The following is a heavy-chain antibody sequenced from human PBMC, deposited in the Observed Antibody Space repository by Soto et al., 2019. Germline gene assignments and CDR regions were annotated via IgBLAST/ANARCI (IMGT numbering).Heavy chain of an antibody. D-gene: IGHD6-19*01. CDR1: GYTFNDYW. J-gene: IGHJ6*02. CDR2: IKGDESEK. Sequence: EVHLVESGGGLVQPGGSLRLSCAASGYTFNDYWMALVRQTPGKGLEWVANIKGDESEKYYEDSVRGRFTITRDNAKNSLYLQMNSLGVEDTAVYYCARDRGSGFHGQDAWGMDVWGQGTTVTVSS. V-gene: IGHV3-7*05. CDR3: ARDRGSGFHGQDAWGMDV.